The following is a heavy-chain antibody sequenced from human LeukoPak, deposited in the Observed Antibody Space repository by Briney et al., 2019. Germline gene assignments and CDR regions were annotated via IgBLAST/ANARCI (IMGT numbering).Heavy chain of an antibody. V-gene: IGHV3-74*01. CDR1: GFTFSSYW. CDR2: INSDGSST. Sequence: GGSLRLSCAASGFTFSSYWMHWVRQAPGKGLVWVSRINSDGSSTSYADSVKGRFTISRDNAKNTLCLQMNSLRAEDTAVCYCARDHSSSWYVSYYGMDVWGQGTTVTVS. CDR3: ARDHSSSWYVSYYGMDV. J-gene: IGHJ6*02. D-gene: IGHD6-13*01.